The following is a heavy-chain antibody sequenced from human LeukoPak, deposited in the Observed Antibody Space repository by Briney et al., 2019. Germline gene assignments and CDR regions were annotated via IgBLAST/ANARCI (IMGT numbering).Heavy chain of an antibody. Sequence: SETLSLTCAVYIDSFSNYHWNWIRQTPAKGMEWIGEVNESGGTNYNPSLKSRVTISVDTSKNQFSLKLSSVTAVDTALYYCARVGYSGSGNYYNDRGAFDYWGQGTLVTVSS. CDR2: VNESGGT. CDR1: IDSFSNYH. J-gene: IGHJ4*02. CDR3: ARVGYSGSGNYYNDRGAFDY. D-gene: IGHD3-10*01. V-gene: IGHV4-34*01.